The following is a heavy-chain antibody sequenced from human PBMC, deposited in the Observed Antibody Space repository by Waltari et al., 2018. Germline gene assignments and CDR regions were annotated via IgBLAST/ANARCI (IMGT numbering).Heavy chain of an antibody. J-gene: IGHJ4*02. Sequence: QLVQSGAEVRKPGASVKVSCKASGFTFPTYGIHWVRQAPGQGLEWMGWIRGSTGNTNYAQRLQGRVTMTRDTSTSTAYMALRSLTPDDTAVYYCARGTDPYGSGSYYDHWGQGTLVTVSS. D-gene: IGHD3-10*01. CDR1: GFTFPTYG. V-gene: IGHV1-18*01. CDR3: ARGTDPYGSGSYYDH. CDR2: IRGSTGNT.